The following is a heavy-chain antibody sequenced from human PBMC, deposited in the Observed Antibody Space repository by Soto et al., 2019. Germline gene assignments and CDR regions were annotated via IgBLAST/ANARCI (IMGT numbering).Heavy chain of an antibody. V-gene: IGHV3-74*01. CDR1: GFTFSSYW. CDR3: VRTSLVVAAATRADY. Sequence: EVQLVESGGGLVQPGGSLRLSCAASGFTFSSYWMHWVRQAPGKGLVWVSRINSDGSSTSYADSVKGRFTICRDNAKNTLYLQMNSLRAEDTAVYYCVRTSLVVAAATRADYWGQGTLVTVSS. CDR2: INSDGSST. J-gene: IGHJ4*02. D-gene: IGHD2-15*01.